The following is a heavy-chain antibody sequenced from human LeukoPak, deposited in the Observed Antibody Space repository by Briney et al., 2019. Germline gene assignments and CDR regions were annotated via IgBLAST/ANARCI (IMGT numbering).Heavy chain of an antibody. J-gene: IGHJ5*02. Sequence: SETLCLTCTVSGGSISSYYWSWIRQPPGKGLEWIGYIYYSGSTNYNPSLKSRVTISVDTSKNQFSLKLSSVTAADTAVYYCARGPYCSSTSCYWSWYNWFDPWGQGTLVTVSS. V-gene: IGHV4-59*01. CDR3: ARGPYCSSTSCYWSWYNWFDP. CDR1: GGSISSYY. CDR2: IYYSGST. D-gene: IGHD2-2*01.